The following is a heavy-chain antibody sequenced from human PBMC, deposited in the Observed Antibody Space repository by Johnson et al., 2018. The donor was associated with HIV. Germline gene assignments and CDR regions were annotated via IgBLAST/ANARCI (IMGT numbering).Heavy chain of an antibody. J-gene: IGHJ3*02. CDR1: GFTFDDYA. D-gene: IGHD1-26*01. CDR3: VKDTYSGSYPGAFDI. Sequence: VQLVESGGGLVQPGRSLRLSCAASGFTFDDYAMHWVRQTPGKGLEWVSGINWNSGSMGYADSVKGRFTISRDNAKNSLYLQMNSLRAEDTAFYYCVKDTYSGSYPGAFDIWGQGTIVTVSS. CDR2: INWNSGSM. V-gene: IGHV3-9*01.